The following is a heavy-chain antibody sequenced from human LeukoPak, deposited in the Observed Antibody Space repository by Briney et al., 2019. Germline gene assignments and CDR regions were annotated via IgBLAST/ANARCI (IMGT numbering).Heavy chain of an antibody. CDR2: IWHDGSHK. J-gene: IGHJ4*02. Sequence: GGSLRLSRAASGFAFNTYAMHWVRQAPGQGLEWVALIWHDGSHKFYSNSVRGQFTISRDNSKNTVSLQMNNLRPEDTAVYYCAREIFGSGSYPDSWGQGTLVTVSS. D-gene: IGHD3-10*01. CDR3: AREIFGSGSYPDS. V-gene: IGHV3-33*01. CDR1: GFAFNTYA.